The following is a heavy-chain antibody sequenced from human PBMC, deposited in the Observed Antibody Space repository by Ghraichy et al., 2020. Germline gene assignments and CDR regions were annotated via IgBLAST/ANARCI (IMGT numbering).Heavy chain of an antibody. Sequence: GESLNISCAASGFTFSSYAMSWVRQAPGKGLEWVSAISGSGGSTYYADSVKGRFTISRDNSKNTLYLQMNSLRAEDTAVYYCAAGGYYDSSGFYDAFDIWGQGTMVTVSS. D-gene: IGHD3-22*01. CDR2: ISGSGGST. CDR1: GFTFSSYA. V-gene: IGHV3-23*01. CDR3: AAGGYYDSSGFYDAFDI. J-gene: IGHJ3*02.